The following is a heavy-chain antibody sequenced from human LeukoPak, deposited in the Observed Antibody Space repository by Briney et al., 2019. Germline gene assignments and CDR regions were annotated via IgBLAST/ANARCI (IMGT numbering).Heavy chain of an antibody. D-gene: IGHD4-23*01. Sequence: SETLSLTCTVSGGSISSYYWSWIRQPPGKGLEWIGYIYYSGSTNYNPSLKSRVTISVDTSKNQLSLKLSSVTAADTAVYYCARGTTVVTFDPWGQGTLVTVSS. CDR1: GGSISSYY. V-gene: IGHV4-59*01. CDR2: IYYSGST. J-gene: IGHJ5*02. CDR3: ARGTTVVTFDP.